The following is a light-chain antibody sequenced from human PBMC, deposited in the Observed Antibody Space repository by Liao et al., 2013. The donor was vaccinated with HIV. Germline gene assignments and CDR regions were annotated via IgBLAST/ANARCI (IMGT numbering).Light chain of an antibody. V-gene: IGLV3-21*01. CDR1: NIGSKS. CDR3: NNWV. J-gene: IGLJ3*02. Sequence: SYELTQPPSVSVAPGKTARITCGGNNIGSKSVHWYQQKPGQAPVVVMYYDSDRPSGIPVRFSGSKSGNTATLTISRVEGGDSSTDHPNNWVFGGGTKVTVL. CDR2: YDS.